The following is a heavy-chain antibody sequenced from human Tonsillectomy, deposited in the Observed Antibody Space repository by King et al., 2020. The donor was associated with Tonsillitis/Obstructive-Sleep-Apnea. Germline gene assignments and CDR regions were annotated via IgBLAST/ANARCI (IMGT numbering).Heavy chain of an antibody. J-gene: IGHJ6*03. Sequence: VQLVQSGGGLVKPGGSLRLSCAASGFTFTDYYMNWIRQAPGKGLEWISYISSSSSTIYYADSVKGRFTISRANAKNSLYLQMNSLRAEDTAVYYCARLRSYSYFYVDVWGEGTRVTVSS. V-gene: IGHV3-11*01. CDR1: GFTFTDYY. D-gene: IGHD2-15*01. CDR3: ARLRSYSYFYVDV. CDR2: ISSSSSTI.